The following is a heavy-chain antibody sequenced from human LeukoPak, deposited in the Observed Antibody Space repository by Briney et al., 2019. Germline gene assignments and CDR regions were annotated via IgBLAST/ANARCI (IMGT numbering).Heavy chain of an antibody. V-gene: IGHV5-51*01. CDR3: ARPRLYYDFWSGYRNDAFDI. CDR2: IYPGDSDT. J-gene: IGHJ3*02. CDR1: GYSFTSYW. D-gene: IGHD3-3*01. Sequence: GESLKISCKGSGYSFTSYWIGWVRPMPGKGLEWMGIIYPGDSDTRYSPSFQGQVTISADKSIRTAYLQWSSLKASDTAMYYCARPRLYYDFWSGYRNDAFDIWGQGTMVTVSS.